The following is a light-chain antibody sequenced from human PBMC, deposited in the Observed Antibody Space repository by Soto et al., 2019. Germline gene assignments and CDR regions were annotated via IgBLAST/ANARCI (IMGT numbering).Light chain of an antibody. CDR2: AAS. CDR1: QGISSY. J-gene: IGKJ3*01. CDR3: RQYYSYPPA. Sequence: AIRMTQSPSSFSASTGDRVTITCRASQGISSYLAWYQQKPGKAPNLLIYAASTLQSGVPSRFSGSGSGTDFTLTLSCLQSEDFATYYCRQYYSYPPAFGPGTKVDIK. V-gene: IGKV1-8*01.